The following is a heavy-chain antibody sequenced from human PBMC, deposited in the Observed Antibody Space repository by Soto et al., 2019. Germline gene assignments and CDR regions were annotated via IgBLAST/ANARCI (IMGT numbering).Heavy chain of an antibody. CDR1: GGSISSYY. CDR2: IYYSGST. V-gene: IGHV4-59*01. Sequence: PWETLSLTCTVSGGSISSYYWSWIRQPPGQGLEWIGYIYYSGSTNYNPSLKSRVTISVDTSKNQFSLKLSSVTAADTAVYYCARHCSSTSCYGRARWFDPWGQGTLVTVSS. J-gene: IGHJ5*02. D-gene: IGHD2-2*01. CDR3: ARHCSSTSCYGRARWFDP.